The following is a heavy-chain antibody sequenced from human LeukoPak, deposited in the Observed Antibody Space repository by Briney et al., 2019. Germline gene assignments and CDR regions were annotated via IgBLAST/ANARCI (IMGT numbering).Heavy chain of an antibody. CDR3: ARGRYSAGDNWFDP. CDR2: IHYTGST. V-gene: IGHV4-59*01. J-gene: IGHJ5*02. CDR1: GXSITSSY. Sequence: PSETLSLTCTVSGXSITSSYWSWIRQSPGXGLEWIGYIHYTGSTNYNPSLKSRVTMLIDTSKNQFSLKLSSVTAADTAVYYCARGRYSAGDNWFDPWGQGTLVTASS. D-gene: IGHD3-9*01.